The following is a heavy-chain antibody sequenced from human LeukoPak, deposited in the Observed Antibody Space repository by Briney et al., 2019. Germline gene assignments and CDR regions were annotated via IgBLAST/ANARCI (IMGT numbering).Heavy chain of an antibody. Sequence: GGSLRLSCAASGFTFSNYWMHWVRQAPGKGLVWVSRIKSDGSSTSYADSVKGRFTISGDNAKNTVYLQMNSLRAEDTAVYYCTRLSVVTAGWWGQGTLVTVSS. D-gene: IGHD2-21*02. V-gene: IGHV3-74*01. CDR2: IKSDGSST. CDR1: GFTFSNYW. J-gene: IGHJ4*02. CDR3: TRLSVVTAGW.